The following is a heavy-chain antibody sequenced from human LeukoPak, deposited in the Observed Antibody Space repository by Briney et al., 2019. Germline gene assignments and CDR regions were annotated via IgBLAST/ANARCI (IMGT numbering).Heavy chain of an antibody. D-gene: IGHD4-23*01. CDR1: GYTFTSYY. Sequence: GASVKVSCKASGYTFTSYYMHWVRQAPGQGLEWMGIINPSGGSTSYAQKFQGRVTMTRDTSTSTVYMELSSLRSEDTAVYYCARDEHDYGGKGPYYGMDVWGQGTTVNVS. CDR3: ARDEHDYGGKGPYYGMDV. V-gene: IGHV1-46*01. J-gene: IGHJ6*02. CDR2: INPSGGST.